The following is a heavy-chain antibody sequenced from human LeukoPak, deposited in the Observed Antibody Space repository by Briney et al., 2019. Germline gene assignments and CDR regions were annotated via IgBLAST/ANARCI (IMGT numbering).Heavy chain of an antibody. CDR3: ARPLMVVAARSDY. J-gene: IGHJ4*02. D-gene: IGHD2-15*01. V-gene: IGHV1-2*02. Sequence: ASVKVSCKASGYTFTGYYMHWVRQAPGQGLEWMGWINPNSGGTNYAQKFQGRVTMTRDTSISTAYMELSRLRSDDTAVYYCARPLMVVAARSDYWGQGTLVTVSS. CDR2: INPNSGGT. CDR1: GYTFTGYY.